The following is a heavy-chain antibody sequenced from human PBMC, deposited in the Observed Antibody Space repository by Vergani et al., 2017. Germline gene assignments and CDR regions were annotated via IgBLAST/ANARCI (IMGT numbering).Heavy chain of an antibody. CDR2: IHYSENT. D-gene: IGHD6-19*01. V-gene: IGHV4-59*08. J-gene: IGHJ4*02. Sequence: QVQLQESGPGLVKSSETLSLTCSVSFDSIRNLYCNWIRQPPGKGLEWIGSIHYSENTNYNPSLKTRVTISVDTSKNQFSLKVTSVTAADTAVYFCARQRPGSGWSPGDFDDWGQGIRVTVSS. CDR3: ARQRPGSGWSPGDFDD. CDR1: FDSIRNLY.